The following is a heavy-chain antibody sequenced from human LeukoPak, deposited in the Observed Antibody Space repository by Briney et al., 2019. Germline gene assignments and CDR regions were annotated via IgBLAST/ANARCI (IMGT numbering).Heavy chain of an antibody. D-gene: IGHD3-10*01. V-gene: IGHV3-53*01. Sequence: GGSLRLSCAASGFTVSSNYMIWVRQAPGKGLELVSVIYIGDTTYYADSVKGRFTISRDNSRNTLHLQMNSLRAEDTAVYHCARGANYGSKSYFDYWGQGSLVTVSS. CDR2: IYIGDTT. CDR1: GFTVSSNY. CDR3: ARGANYGSKSYFDY. J-gene: IGHJ4*02.